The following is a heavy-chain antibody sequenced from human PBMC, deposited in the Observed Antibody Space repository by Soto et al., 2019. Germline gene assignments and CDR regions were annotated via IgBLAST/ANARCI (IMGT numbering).Heavy chain of an antibody. CDR1: SGSIGTYF. V-gene: IGHV4-59*01. J-gene: IGHJ3*02. CDR2: IYYSGTT. Sequence: QVQLRESGPGLVKPSETLSLTCTVSSGSIGTYFWSWIRQPPGKGLEWIGYIYYSGTTNYNPSLKSRVTIFLDTSKNQFSLRLSSVTAADTAVYYCARGRGGTYEAFDIWGQGTLVTVSS. D-gene: IGHD1-26*01. CDR3: ARGRGGTYEAFDI.